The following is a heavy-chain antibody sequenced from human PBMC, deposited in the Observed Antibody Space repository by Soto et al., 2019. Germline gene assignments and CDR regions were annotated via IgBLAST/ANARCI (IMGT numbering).Heavy chain of an antibody. V-gene: IGHV4-61*01. J-gene: IGHJ4*02. CDR2: IYYSGST. D-gene: IGHD6-19*01. CDR1: GGSFSSGSYY. Sequence: ETLSLTCTVSGGSFSSGSYYWSWIRQPPGKGLEWIGYIYYSGSTNYNPSLKSRATISVDTSKNQFSLKLSSVTAADTAVYYCARVISSAWPYYFDPWGQGTLVTVSS. CDR3: ARVISSAWPYYFDP.